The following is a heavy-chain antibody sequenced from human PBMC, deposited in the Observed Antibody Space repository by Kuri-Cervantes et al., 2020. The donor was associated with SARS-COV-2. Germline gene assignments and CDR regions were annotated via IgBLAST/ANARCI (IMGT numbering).Heavy chain of an antibody. V-gene: IGHV4-39*01. J-gene: IGHJ6*02. CDR2: IYYSGST. CDR1: GGSISSSSYY. Sequence: GSLRLSCTASGGSISSSSYYWGWIRQPPGKGLEWIGSIYYSGSTFYSPSLKSRVTIFVDTSKDQFSLKLSSVTAADTAVYYCRGYSTSSYYYYGMDVWGHGTTVTVSS. D-gene: IGHD6-6*01. CDR3: RGYSTSSYYYYGMDV.